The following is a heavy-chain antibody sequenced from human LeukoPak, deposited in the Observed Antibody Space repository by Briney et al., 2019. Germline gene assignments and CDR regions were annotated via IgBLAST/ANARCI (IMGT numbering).Heavy chain of an antibody. CDR2: IYYSGST. V-gene: IGHV4-59*01. Sequence: PSETLSLTCTVSGGSISSYYWSWIRQPPGKGLEWIGYIYYSGSTNYNPSLKSRVTISVDTSKNQFSLKLSSVTAADTAVYYCARDRFVSLRLGELSRENFQHWGQGTLVTVSS. CDR1: GGSISSYY. J-gene: IGHJ1*01. D-gene: IGHD3-16*02. CDR3: ARDRFVSLRLGELSRENFQH.